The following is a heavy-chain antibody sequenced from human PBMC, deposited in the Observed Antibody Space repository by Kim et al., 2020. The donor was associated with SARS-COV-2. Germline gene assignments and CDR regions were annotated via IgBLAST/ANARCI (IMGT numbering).Heavy chain of an antibody. CDR3: ATDEYGGSYSF. V-gene: IGHV3-7*01. CDR2: T. Sequence: TCHVDCVKGRFTISRDNAKTELYLQMNSLSADDTAVCHCATDEYGGSYSFWGQGTLVTVSS. J-gene: IGHJ4*02. D-gene: IGHD1-26*01.